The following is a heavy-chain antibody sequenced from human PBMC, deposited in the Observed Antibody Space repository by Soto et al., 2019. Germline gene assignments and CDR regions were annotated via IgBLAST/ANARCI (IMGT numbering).Heavy chain of an antibody. CDR2: FYYSGST. CDR1: GGSISTGGYY. Sequence: QVQLQESGPGLVKPSQTLSLTCTVSGGSISTGGYYWNWIRQHPGKGLEWIGYFYYSGSTYYNPSLKSPVTFSVNSSKNPFSLKLSSVTAAATAVYYCARSVFPWGQGTLVTVSS. CDR3: ARSVFP. J-gene: IGHJ5*02. V-gene: IGHV4-31*01.